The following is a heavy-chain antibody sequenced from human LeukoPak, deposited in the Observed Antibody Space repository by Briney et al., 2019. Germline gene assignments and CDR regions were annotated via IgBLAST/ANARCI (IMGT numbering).Heavy chain of an antibody. Sequence: SQTLSLTCTVSGGSISSGGYYWSWIRQPPGKGLEWIGYIYYTGSTNYNPSLKSRVTISVDTSKNQFSLQLSSVTAADTAVYYCARVGFGNTPHPIDYWGQGTLVTVSS. CDR2: IYYTGST. J-gene: IGHJ4*02. D-gene: IGHD4-23*01. V-gene: IGHV4-61*08. CDR1: GGSISSGGYY. CDR3: ARVGFGNTPHPIDY.